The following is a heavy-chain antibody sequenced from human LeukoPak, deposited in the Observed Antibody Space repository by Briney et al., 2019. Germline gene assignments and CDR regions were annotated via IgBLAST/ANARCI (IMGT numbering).Heavy chain of an antibody. J-gene: IGHJ4*02. CDR1: GGTFSSYA. V-gene: IGHV1-69*04. D-gene: IGHD6-19*01. CDR2: IIPIFGIA. CDR3: ARGVGSGWAYFDY. Sequence: SVKVSCKASGGTFSSYAISWVRQAPGQGLKWMGRIIPIFGIANYAQKFQGRVTITADKSTSTAYMELSSLRSEDTAVYYCARGVGSGWAYFDYWGQGTLVTVSS.